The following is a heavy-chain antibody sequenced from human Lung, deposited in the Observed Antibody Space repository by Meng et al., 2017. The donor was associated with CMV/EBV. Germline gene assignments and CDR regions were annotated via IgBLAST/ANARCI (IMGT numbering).Heavy chain of an antibody. CDR1: GGSISRSIW. D-gene: IGHD6-19*01. CDR3: ASFPPPGKQWLVTDY. CDR2: IYHSGST. Sequence: QVQLQASGPGLVKPSGSPFLTCAVPGGSISRSIWGSWVRQPPGKGLEWIVEIYHSGSTNYNPSLKSRVTISVDKSKNQFSLKLSSVTAADTAVYYCASFPPPGKQWLVTDYWGQGTLVTVSS. V-gene: IGHV4-4*02. J-gene: IGHJ4*02.